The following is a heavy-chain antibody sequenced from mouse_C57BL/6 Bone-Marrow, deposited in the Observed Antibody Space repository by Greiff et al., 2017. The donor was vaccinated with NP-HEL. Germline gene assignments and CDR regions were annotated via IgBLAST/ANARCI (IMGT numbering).Heavy chain of an antibody. Sequence: EVQGVESGGDLVKPGGSLKLSCAASGFTFSSYGMSWVRQTPDKRLEWVATISSGGSYTYYPDSVKGRFTISRDNAKNTLYLQMSSLKSEDTAMYYCARQHYGSSYRYYFDYWGQGTTLTVSS. J-gene: IGHJ2*01. D-gene: IGHD1-1*01. V-gene: IGHV5-6*01. CDR1: GFTFSSYG. CDR2: ISSGGSYT. CDR3: ARQHYGSSYRYYFDY.